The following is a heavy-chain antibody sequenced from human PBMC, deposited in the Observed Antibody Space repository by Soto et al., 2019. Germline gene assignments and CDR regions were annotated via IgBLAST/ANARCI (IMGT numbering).Heavy chain of an antibody. Sequence: QVQLQESSPGLVKPSETLSLTCTVSGGSISSYYWSWIRQPPGKGLEWIGYIYYSGSTNYNPPLKTRVTISVDTSKNQFSLKLSSVTAADTAVYYCARRYGVYFDYWGQGTLVTVSS. J-gene: IGHJ4*02. CDR2: IYYSGST. V-gene: IGHV4-59*08. CDR1: GGSISSYY. D-gene: IGHD4-17*01. CDR3: ARRYGVYFDY.